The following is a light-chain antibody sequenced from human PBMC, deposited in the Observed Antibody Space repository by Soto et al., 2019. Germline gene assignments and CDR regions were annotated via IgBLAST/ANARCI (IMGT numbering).Light chain of an antibody. CDR1: QSISSW. CDR2: KAS. CDR3: QQYNSYSGT. Sequence: DIQMTQSPSSLSASVGDRVTITCRASQSISSWLAWYQQKPGKAPKLLIYKASSLESGVPSRLSGSASGTEFTLTISSLQHDDFAAYYCQQYNSYSGTFGQWTKGDIK. J-gene: IGKJ1*01. V-gene: IGKV1-5*03.